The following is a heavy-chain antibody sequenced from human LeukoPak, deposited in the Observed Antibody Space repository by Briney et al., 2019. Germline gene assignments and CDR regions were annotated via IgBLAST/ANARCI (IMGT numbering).Heavy chain of an antibody. J-gene: IGHJ4*02. Sequence: GGSLRLSCAASGFTFSSYSMNWVRQAPGKGLEWVGFIRSKAYGGTTEYAASVKGRFTISRDDSKSIAYLQMNSLKTEDTAVYYCTRVGVATIDYWGQGTLVTVSS. CDR2: IRSKAYGGTT. V-gene: IGHV3-49*04. D-gene: IGHD5-12*01. CDR1: GFTFSSYS. CDR3: TRVGVATIDY.